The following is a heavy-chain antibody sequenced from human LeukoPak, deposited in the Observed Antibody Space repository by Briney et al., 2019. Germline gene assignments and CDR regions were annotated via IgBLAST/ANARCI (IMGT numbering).Heavy chain of an antibody. V-gene: IGHV4-38-2*02. CDR3: ARSGGSSSSYPRYYYYYMDV. Sequence: KSSETLSLTCTVSDYSISSGYFWGWIRQPPGKGLEWIGSIYFSGTTYYNPSLKSRVTISLDTSKNQFSLQLSSVTAADTAVYYCARSGGSSSSYPRYYYYYMDVWGKGTTVTVSS. D-gene: IGHD6-6*01. J-gene: IGHJ6*03. CDR2: IYFSGTT. CDR1: DYSISSGYF.